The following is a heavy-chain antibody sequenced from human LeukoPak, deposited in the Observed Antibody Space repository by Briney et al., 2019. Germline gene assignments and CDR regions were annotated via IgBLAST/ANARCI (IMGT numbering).Heavy chain of an antibody. V-gene: IGHV1-69*13. CDR1: GGTFSSYA. Sequence: GASVKVSCKASGGTFSSYAISWVRQAPGQGLEWMGWIIPIFGTANYAQKFQGRVTITADESTSTAYMELSSLRSEDTAVYYCARDGPKLTGDDWGQGTLVTVSS. CDR2: IIPIFGTA. J-gene: IGHJ4*02. CDR3: ARDGPKLTGDD. D-gene: IGHD7-27*01.